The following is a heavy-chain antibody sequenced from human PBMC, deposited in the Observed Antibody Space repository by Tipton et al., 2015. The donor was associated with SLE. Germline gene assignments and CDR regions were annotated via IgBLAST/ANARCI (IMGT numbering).Heavy chain of an antibody. CDR2: MFYSGRT. Sequence: TLSLTCTVSGGSISSSIDFGGWIRQPPGKGLEWIGSMFYSGRTYYNPSLKSRVSISVDTSKNQFFLKLSSVTAADTAVYYCAKDSGDYDFGQDPWGRGTLVTVSS. J-gene: IGHJ5*02. D-gene: IGHD3-3*01. CDR3: AKDSGDYDFGQDP. V-gene: IGHV4-39*07. CDR1: GGSISSSIDF.